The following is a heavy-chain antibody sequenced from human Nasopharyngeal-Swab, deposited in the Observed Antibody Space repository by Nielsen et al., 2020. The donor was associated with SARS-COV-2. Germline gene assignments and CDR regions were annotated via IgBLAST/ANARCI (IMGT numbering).Heavy chain of an antibody. Sequence: SVKVSCKTSGGTFSSYGISWFRQAPGQGLEWMGGIIPILPITNYAQKFQDRVTITADKSTSTAYMELSSLRSEDTAAYYCARGGWLRRDYYYSYYYMDVWGKGTTVTVSS. D-gene: IGHD5-24*01. CDR1: GGTFSSYG. CDR3: ARGGWLRRDYYYSYYYMDV. CDR2: IIPILPIT. J-gene: IGHJ6*03. V-gene: IGHV1-69*10.